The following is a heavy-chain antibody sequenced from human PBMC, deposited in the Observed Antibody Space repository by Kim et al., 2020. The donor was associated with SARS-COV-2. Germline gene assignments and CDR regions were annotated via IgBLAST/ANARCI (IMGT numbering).Heavy chain of an antibody. CDR1: GGSFSSSSYY. D-gene: IGHD6-13*01. CDR3: ARHSQYSSSWYNWFDP. Sequence: SETLSLTCTVSGGSFSSSSYYWGWIRQPPGKGLVWIGSIYCSVSTYYNPSLRSRITKSVDTSKNQFSLKLSSVTAADTAVYYCARHSQYSSSWYNWFDPWGQGTLVTVSS. J-gene: IGHJ5*02. CDR2: IYCSVST. V-gene: IGHV4-39*01.